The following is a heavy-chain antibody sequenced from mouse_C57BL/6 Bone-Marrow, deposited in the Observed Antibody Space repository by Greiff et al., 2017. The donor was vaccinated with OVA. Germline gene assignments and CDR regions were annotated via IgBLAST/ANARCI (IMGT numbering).Heavy chain of an antibody. Sequence: QVQLQQPGAELVKPGASVKMSCKASGYTFTGYWITWVKQRPGQGLEWIGDIYPGSGSTNYNEKFKSKATLTVDTSYSTAYMQLSSLTSVNSAVYDGARRVQLRLRWAMDYWGQGTSVTVSS. D-gene: IGHD3-2*02. CDR3: ARRVQLRLRWAMDY. J-gene: IGHJ4*01. CDR2: IYPGSGST. V-gene: IGHV1-55*01. CDR1: GYTFTGYW.